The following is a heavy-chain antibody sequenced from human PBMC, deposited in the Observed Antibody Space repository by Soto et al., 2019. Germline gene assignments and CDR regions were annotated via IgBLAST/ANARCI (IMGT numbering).Heavy chain of an antibody. Sequence: GESLKISCQGSGYSFASYWIGWVRQMPGKGLEWMGIIHPGDSDTRYSPSFRGQVTISADKSTSRAYLQWSNLEASDTAIYYCARLLAEYSASVGPWGQGTLVTVSS. D-gene: IGHD6-6*01. CDR3: ARLLAEYSASVGP. CDR1: GYSFASYW. CDR2: IHPGDSDT. V-gene: IGHV5-51*01. J-gene: IGHJ5*02.